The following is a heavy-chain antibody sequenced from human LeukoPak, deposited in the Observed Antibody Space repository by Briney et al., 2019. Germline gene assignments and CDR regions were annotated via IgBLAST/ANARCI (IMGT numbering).Heavy chain of an antibody. CDR3: TTGSGAMTIGH. CDR2: INSKTYGGTT. CDR1: GGSFSGYY. D-gene: IGHD4/OR15-4a*01. J-gene: IGHJ4*02. V-gene: IGHV3-15*01. Sequence: ETLSLTCAVYGGSFSGYYWSWVRQAPGKGLEWVGRINSKTYGGTTYYAAPVKGRFTISRDDSRNTQYLQMNGLKTEDTAVYYCTTGSGAMTIGHWGQGTLVTVSS.